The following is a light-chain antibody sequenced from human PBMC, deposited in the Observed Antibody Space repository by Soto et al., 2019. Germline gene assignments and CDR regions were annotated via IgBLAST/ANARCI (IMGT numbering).Light chain of an antibody. CDR3: QQYGSSLGT. Sequence: EIVLTQSPGILSLSPGERATLSCRASQSVSSSYLAWYQQKPGQAPRLLIYGASSRATGIPDRFSGSGSGTDFTLTISRLEPEDFAVYYCQQYGSSLGTFGKGT. V-gene: IGKV3-20*01. CDR2: GAS. J-gene: IGKJ1*01. CDR1: QSVSSSY.